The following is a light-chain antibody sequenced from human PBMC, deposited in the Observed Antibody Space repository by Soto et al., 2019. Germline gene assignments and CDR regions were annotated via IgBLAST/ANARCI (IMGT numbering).Light chain of an antibody. V-gene: IGKV3-15*01. CDR2: GAS. Sequence: ERVMTQFPAALSLSPVERATLSCRASQSVSSYLAWYQQKPGQAPRLLIYGASTRATGIPARFSGSGSGTEFTLTISSLQSEDFAVYYCQQYNNWLRTFGQGTKVDIK. J-gene: IGKJ1*01. CDR1: QSVSSY. CDR3: QQYNNWLRT.